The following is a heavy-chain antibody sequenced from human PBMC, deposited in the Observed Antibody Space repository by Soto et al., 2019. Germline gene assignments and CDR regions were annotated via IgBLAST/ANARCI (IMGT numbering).Heavy chain of an antibody. CDR3: AKDPADGVRESNWFDT. D-gene: IGHD1-26*01. V-gene: IGHV3-23*01. J-gene: IGHJ5*02. CDR2: ISGSGYYT. Sequence: EVQLLESGGGLVQPGGSLRLSCAASKFTFNNYAMSWVRQAPGKGLEWVSAISGSGYYTYYADSVKGRFTISRDNSKNTVYLQMNSLRAEDTALYYCAKDPADGVRESNWFDTWGQGTLVTVSS. CDR1: KFTFNNYA.